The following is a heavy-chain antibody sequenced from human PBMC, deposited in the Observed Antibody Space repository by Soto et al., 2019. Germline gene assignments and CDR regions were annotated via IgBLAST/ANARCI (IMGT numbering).Heavy chain of an antibody. D-gene: IGHD3-22*01. CDR2: ISAYNGNT. Sequence: QVQLVQSGAEVKKPGASVKVSCKASGYTFTSYGISWVRQAPGQGLEWMGWISAYNGNTNYAQKLQGRVTITTDTSTSTAYMDMRSLRSDDTAVYYLSREGGSSGYFDPLDYWGQGTLVTVSS. CDR1: GYTFTSYG. V-gene: IGHV1-18*01. J-gene: IGHJ4*02. CDR3: SREGGSSGYFDPLDY.